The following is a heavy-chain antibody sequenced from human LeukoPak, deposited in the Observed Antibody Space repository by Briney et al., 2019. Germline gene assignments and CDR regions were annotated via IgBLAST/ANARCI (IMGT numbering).Heavy chain of an antibody. CDR2: ISAYNGNT. D-gene: IGHD2-2*01. J-gene: IGHJ4*02. CDR3: ARRDIVVVPAAKMGDY. CDR1: GYTFTSYG. V-gene: IGHV1-18*01. Sequence: ASVKVSCKASGYTFTSYGIRWVRQAPGQGLEWMGWISAYNGNTNYAQKLQGRVTMTTDTSTSTAYMELRSLRSDDTAVYYCARRDIVVVPAAKMGDYWGQGTLVTVSS.